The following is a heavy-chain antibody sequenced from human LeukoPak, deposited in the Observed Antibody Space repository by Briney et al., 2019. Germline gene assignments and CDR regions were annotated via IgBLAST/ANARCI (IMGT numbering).Heavy chain of an antibody. CDR2: MNPNSGNT. D-gene: IGHD2-2*01. J-gene: IGHJ5*02. CDR1: GYTFTSYD. Sequence: ASVKVSCKASGYTFTSYDINWVRQATGQGLEWMGWMNPNSGNTGYAQKFQGRVTITRNTSISTAYMELSSLRSEDTAVYYCARGRGTPIVVPAAMGGNYWFDPWGQGTLVTVSS. CDR3: ARGRGTPIVVPAAMGGNYWFDP. V-gene: IGHV1-8*03.